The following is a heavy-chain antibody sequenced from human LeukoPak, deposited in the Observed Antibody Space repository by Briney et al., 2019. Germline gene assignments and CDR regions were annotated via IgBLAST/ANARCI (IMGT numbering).Heavy chain of an antibody. CDR1: GYTFTSYG. J-gene: IGHJ4*02. Sequence: ASVKVSCKAAGYTFTSYGISWVRQAPGQGLEWMGIINPSGGSTSYAQKFQGRVTMTRDTSTSTVYMELSSLRSEDTAVYYCARGMVGATPPFDYWGQGTLVTVSS. V-gene: IGHV1-46*01. D-gene: IGHD1-26*01. CDR3: ARGMVGATPPFDY. CDR2: INPSGGST.